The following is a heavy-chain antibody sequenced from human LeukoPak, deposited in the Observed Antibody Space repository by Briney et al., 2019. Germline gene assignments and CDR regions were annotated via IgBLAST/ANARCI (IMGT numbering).Heavy chain of an antibody. CDR3: AKVWRGSYYDY. Sequence: GGSLRLSCAASGFTFNLYAMTWVRQAPGKGLEWVSGISSTGDSTYYADSVKGRFTISRDNSKNTLYLQMNGLRAEDTAVYYCAKVWRGSYYDYWGQGTLVTVSS. J-gene: IGHJ4*02. CDR2: ISSTGDST. CDR1: GFTFNLYA. D-gene: IGHD1-1*01. V-gene: IGHV3-23*01.